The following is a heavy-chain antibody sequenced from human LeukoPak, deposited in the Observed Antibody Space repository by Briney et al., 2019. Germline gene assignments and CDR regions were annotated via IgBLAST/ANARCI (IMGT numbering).Heavy chain of an antibody. V-gene: IGHV1-3*01. J-gene: IGHJ1*01. D-gene: IGHD6-13*01. CDR3: ANHYSSSSWPEYFQL. CDR2: INAGNGNT. Sequence: ASVKVSCKASGYTFTSYAMHWVRQAPGQRLEWMGWINAGNGNTKYSQKFQGRVTITRDTSASTAYMELSSLRSEDTAVYYCANHYSSSSWPEYFQLWGQGTLVTVSS. CDR1: GYTFTSYA.